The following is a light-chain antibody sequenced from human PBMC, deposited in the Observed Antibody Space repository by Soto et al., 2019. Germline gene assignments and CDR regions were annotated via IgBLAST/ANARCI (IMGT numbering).Light chain of an antibody. V-gene: IGKV1-39*01. CDR3: QERYSIPFT. CDR1: QTISNY. J-gene: IGKJ3*01. CDR2: GAS. Sequence: DIQMTQSPSSLSASIGDRVTITCRASQTISNYLNWYQQKPGKAPNRLIYGASSLESGVPSRFSGSGSGTDFTLTISSLDPEDFATYYCQERYSIPFTFGPGTKVDVK.